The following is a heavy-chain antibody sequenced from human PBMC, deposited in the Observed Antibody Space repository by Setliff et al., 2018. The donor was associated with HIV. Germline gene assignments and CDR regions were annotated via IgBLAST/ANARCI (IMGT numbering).Heavy chain of an antibody. CDR1: GFMFSDHY. CDR2: SRNKASRYTI. Sequence: GGSLRLSCAASGFMFSDHYMDWVRQAPGKGLEWVGRSRNKASRYTIEYAASVRGRFTISRDNSKKSLYLQMNRLKTEDTAVYFCARDEVAYNFWSGSHLLDYWGQGTLVTVSS. J-gene: IGHJ4*02. D-gene: IGHD3-3*01. CDR3: ARDEVAYNFWSGSHLLDY. V-gene: IGHV3-72*01.